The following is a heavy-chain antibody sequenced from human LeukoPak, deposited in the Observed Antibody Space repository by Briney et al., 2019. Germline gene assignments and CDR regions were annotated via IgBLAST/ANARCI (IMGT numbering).Heavy chain of an antibody. CDR2: IYYSGST. CDR3: ARSLTDYGDYSNWFDP. D-gene: IGHD4-17*01. Sequence: NPSETLSLTCTVSGGSISSYYWSWIRQPPGKGLEWIGYIYYSGSTNYNPSLKSRVTISVDTSKNQFSLKLSSVTAADTAVYYCARSLTDYGDYSNWFDPWGQGTLVTVSS. J-gene: IGHJ5*02. V-gene: IGHV4-59*01. CDR1: GGSISSYY.